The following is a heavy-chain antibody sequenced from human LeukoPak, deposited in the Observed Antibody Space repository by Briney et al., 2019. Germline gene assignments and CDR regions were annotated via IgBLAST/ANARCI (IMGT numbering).Heavy chain of an antibody. D-gene: IGHD3-16*01. CDR2: INTDGSRT. CDR1: AFTFSNYW. CDR3: ARDFLHVGG. J-gene: IGHJ3*01. V-gene: IGHV3-74*01. Sequence: GGSLRLSCAASAFTFSNYWMHWVRQAPGKGLVWVSRINTDGSRTSYVDSLKGRCTMSSENANNSMVLQMNSLVGHDKGVYYCARDFLHVGGWGQGTMVTVSS.